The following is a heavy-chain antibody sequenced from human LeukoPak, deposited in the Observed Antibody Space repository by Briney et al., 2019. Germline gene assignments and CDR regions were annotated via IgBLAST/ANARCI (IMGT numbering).Heavy chain of an antibody. CDR1: GGTSSSYA. CDR2: IIPIFGTA. J-gene: IGHJ6*03. D-gene: IGHD6-13*01. Sequence: ASVKVSCKASGGTSSSYAISWVRQAPGQGLEGMGGIIPIFGTANYAQKLQGRVTMTTDTSTSTAYMELRSLRSDDTAVYYCARYSSSWYNYYYYMDVWGKGTTVTVSS. V-gene: IGHV1-69*05. CDR3: ARYSSSWYNYYYYMDV.